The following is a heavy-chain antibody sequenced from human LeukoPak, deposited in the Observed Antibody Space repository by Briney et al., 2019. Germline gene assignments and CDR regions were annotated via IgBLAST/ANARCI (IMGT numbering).Heavy chain of an antibody. J-gene: IGHJ6*03. CDR3: TTPTLTDSNYFYYMDV. Sequence: PGGSLRLSCAASGFTFSNAWMSWVRQAPGKGLEWVGRIKSKTDGGTTDYGAPVKGRFTISRDDSKNMLYLQMNSLNTEDTAVYYCTTPTLTDSNYFYYMDVWGRGTTVTVSS. CDR1: GFTFSNAW. V-gene: IGHV3-15*01. CDR2: IKSKTDGGTT. D-gene: IGHD2-21*01.